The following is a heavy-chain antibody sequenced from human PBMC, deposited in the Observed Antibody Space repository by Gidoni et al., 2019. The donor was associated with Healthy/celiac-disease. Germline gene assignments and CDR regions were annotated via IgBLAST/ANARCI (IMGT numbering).Heavy chain of an antibody. CDR1: GFSLSTSGVG. Sequence: QITLKESGPTLVKPTQTLTLTCTFSGFSLSTSGVGVGWIRQPPGKALEWLALIYWNDDKRYSPSLKSRLTITKDTSKNQVVLTMTNMDPVDTATYYCAHLLPDPWLQSSGRISAPADYWGQGTLVTVSS. D-gene: IGHD5-12*01. J-gene: IGHJ4*02. CDR2: IYWNDDK. CDR3: AHLLPDPWLQSSGRISAPADY. V-gene: IGHV2-5*01.